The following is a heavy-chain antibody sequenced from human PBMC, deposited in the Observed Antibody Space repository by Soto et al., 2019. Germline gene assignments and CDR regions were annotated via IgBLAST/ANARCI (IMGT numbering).Heavy chain of an antibody. V-gene: IGHV3-7*01. CDR2: IEEDGSET. J-gene: IGHJ1*01. D-gene: IGHD2-2*01. CDR1: GFTFDSFC. Sequence: PGGSLRLSCAASGFTFDSFCMSWVRQAPGKGLEWVANIEEDGSETYYVDSVKGRFTISRDNAKDSLYLQMNSLRAEDTAVYYCAKILVGYCSTTSCPSARHWGQGTLVTVSS. CDR3: AKILVGYCSTTSCPSARH.